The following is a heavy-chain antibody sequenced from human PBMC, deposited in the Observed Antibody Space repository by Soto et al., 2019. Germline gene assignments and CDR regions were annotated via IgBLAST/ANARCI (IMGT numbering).Heavy chain of an antibody. J-gene: IGHJ6*02. CDR3: ARHLVVVVAATQAYYYGMDV. Sequence: QVQLVQSGAEVKKPGSSVKVSCKASGGTFSSYATSWVRQAPGQGLEWMGGIIPIFGTANYAQKFQGRVTITADESTSTAYMELSSLRSEDTAVYYCARHLVVVVAATQAYYYGMDVWGQGTTVTVSS. CDR1: GGTFSSYA. V-gene: IGHV1-69*01. D-gene: IGHD2-15*01. CDR2: IIPIFGTA.